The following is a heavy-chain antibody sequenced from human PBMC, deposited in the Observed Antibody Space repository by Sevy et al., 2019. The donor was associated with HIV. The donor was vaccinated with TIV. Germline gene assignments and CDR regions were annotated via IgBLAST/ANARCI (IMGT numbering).Heavy chain of an antibody. V-gene: IGHV1-69*13. CDR3: AGSNPEGYDDSYYCGMDV. Sequence: ASVKVSCQASGDTFGNYAIAWVRQAPRQGLEWVGGIIPVLGSANSAQKFQDRVTITADVSTGTAYMELRRLRSEDTAVYYWAGSNPEGYDDSYYCGMDVWGQGTTVTVSS. CDR2: IIPVLGSA. J-gene: IGHJ6*02. CDR1: GDTFGNYA. D-gene: IGHD5-12*01.